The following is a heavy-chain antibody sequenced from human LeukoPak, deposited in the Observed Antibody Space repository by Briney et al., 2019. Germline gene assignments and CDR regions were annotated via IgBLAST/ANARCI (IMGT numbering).Heavy chain of an antibody. J-gene: IGHJ4*02. Sequence: ASVTVSCKASGYTFTSYYMHWVRQAPGQGLEWMGIINPSGGSTSYAQKFQGRVTMTRDTSTSTVYMELSSLRSEDTAVYYCARDRRVFGVVVHFDYWGQGTLVTVSS. V-gene: IGHV1-46*01. D-gene: IGHD3-3*01. CDR1: GYTFTSYY. CDR2: INPSGGST. CDR3: ARDRRVFGVVVHFDY.